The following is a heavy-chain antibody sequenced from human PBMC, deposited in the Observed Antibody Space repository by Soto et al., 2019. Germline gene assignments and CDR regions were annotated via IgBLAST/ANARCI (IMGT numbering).Heavy chain of an antibody. CDR3: ARDDSDSSSWYYFDY. J-gene: IGHJ4*02. CDR1: GGSISSGGYY. CDR2: IYYSGSS. D-gene: IGHD6-13*01. V-gene: IGHV4-31*03. Sequence: QVQLQESGPGLVKPSQTLSLTCTVSGGSISSGGYYWSWIRQHPGKGLEWIGYIYYSGSSYYNPSLTSRVTISVDTSKNQFSLKLSSVTAADTAVYYCARDDSDSSSWYYFDYGGQGALVAVSS.